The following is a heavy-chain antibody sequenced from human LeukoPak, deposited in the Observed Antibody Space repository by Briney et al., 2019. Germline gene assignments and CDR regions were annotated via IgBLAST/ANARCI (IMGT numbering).Heavy chain of an antibody. V-gene: IGHV3-11*01. CDR1: GFTVSSNS. CDR3: ARDVVRGIRDY. D-gene: IGHD3-10*01. CDR2: ISGSGGTI. J-gene: IGHJ4*02. Sequence: GGSLRLSCTVSGFTVSSNSMSWIRQAPGKGLEWVSYISGSGGTIYYGDSVKGRFTISRDNAKNSLYLQMNSLRAEGTGVYYCARDVVRGIRDYWGQGTLVTVSS.